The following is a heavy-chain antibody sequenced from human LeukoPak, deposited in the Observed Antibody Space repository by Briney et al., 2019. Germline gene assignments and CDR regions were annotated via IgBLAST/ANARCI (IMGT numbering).Heavy chain of an antibody. V-gene: IGHV3-66*01. D-gene: IGHD3-3*01. CDR2: IFSDGTT. CDR1: GHIVSGNY. J-gene: IGHJ3*02. CDR3: ARGSRLGVVERDAFDI. Sequence: PGGSLRLSCAASGHIVSGNYMSWVRQGPGKGLEWISVIFSDGTTHYADSVKGRSTMSRDNAKNSLYLQLNSLRAEDTAVYYCARGSRLGVVERDAFDIWGQGTMVTVSS.